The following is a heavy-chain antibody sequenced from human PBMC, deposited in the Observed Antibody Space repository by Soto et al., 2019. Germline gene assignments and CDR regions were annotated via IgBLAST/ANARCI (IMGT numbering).Heavy chain of an antibody. J-gene: IGHJ4*02. CDR1: GDSVSSNSAA. V-gene: IGHV6-1*01. D-gene: IGHD1-26*01. CDR3: ARGEKYRGRFFDS. CDR2: TYYRSKWYN. Sequence: SQTLSLTCGISGDSVSSNSAAWNWLRQSPSRGLEWLGRTYYRSKWYNDYAVSVESRITINPDTSKNHFSLQLNFVIPEDTAVYSCARGEKYRGRFFDSWGRGTLVTASS.